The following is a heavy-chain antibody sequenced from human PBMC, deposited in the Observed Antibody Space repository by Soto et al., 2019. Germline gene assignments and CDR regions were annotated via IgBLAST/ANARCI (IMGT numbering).Heavy chain of an antibody. CDR3: ARGIASTSLVTFDV. V-gene: IGHV3-21*04. J-gene: IGHJ3*01. CDR1: GFSFSTSI. D-gene: IGHD1-1*01. Sequence: PGVSLRLSCVASGFSFSTSIMHCVRQAPGKGLEWIATISSTSSNVYYAGSVKGRFSISRDNPKNSLFLQMNSLRADDMAVYYCARGIASTSLVTFDVWGEGTMVTVSS. CDR2: ISSTSSNV.